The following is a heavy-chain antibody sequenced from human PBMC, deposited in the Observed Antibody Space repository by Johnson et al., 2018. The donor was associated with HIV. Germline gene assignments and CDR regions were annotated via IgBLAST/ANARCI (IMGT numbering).Heavy chain of an antibody. V-gene: IGHV3-30*04. CDR2: ISYYGGDK. CDR3: ARRFYDSSAFDI. CDR1: GFMFSGYG. J-gene: IGHJ3*02. Sequence: QVQLVESGGGVVQPGRSLRLSCAASGFMFSGYGLHWVRQAPGKGLEWVAVISYYGGDKYYADSVKGRFTISRANSKNTLYRQRNSLRAEDTAVYYCARRFYDSSAFDIWGQGTLVTVSS. D-gene: IGHD3-22*01.